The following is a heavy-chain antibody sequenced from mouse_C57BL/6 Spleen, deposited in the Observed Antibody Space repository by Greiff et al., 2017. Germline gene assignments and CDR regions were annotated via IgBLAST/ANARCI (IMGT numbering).Heavy chain of an antibody. CDR2: IDPETGGT. J-gene: IGHJ2*01. V-gene: IGHV1-15*01. Sequence: QVQLQQSGAELVRPGASVTLSCKASGYTFTDYEMHWVKQTPVHGLEWIGAIDPETGGTAYNQKFKGKAILTADKSSSPAYMELRSLTSEDSAVYYCTMVTLDYWGQGTTLTVSS. D-gene: IGHD2-2*01. CDR1: GYTFTDYE. CDR3: TMVTLDY.